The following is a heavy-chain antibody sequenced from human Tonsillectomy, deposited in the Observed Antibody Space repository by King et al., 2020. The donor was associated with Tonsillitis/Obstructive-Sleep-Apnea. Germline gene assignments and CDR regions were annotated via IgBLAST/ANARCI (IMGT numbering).Heavy chain of an antibody. CDR1: GFSLTNARMG. J-gene: IGHJ4*02. Sequence: VTLKESGPGLGKPTETLTLTCTVSGFSLTNARMGLGWIRQTPGKALEWLAHILSNEEKTYSTSLKSRLTISKDTSKSQVVLTMTNMDPVDTATYYCARIWDSSGYLTFDSWGQGTLVTVSS. D-gene: IGHD3-22*01. CDR2: ILSNEEK. V-gene: IGHV2-26*01. CDR3: ARIWDSSGYLTFDS.